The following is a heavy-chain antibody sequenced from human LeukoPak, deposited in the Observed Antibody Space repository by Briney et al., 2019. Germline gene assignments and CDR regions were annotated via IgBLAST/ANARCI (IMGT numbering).Heavy chain of an antibody. J-gene: IGHJ4*02. D-gene: IGHD1-26*01. V-gene: IGHV3-48*01. Sequence: GGSLRLSCAASGFTFSSYSMNWVRQAPGKGLEWVSYISSSSTTIYYADSVKGRFAISRDNAKNSLYLQMNSLRAEDTAVYYCARGSRELYDYWGQGTLVTVSS. CDR1: GFTFSSYS. CDR3: ARGSRELYDY. CDR2: ISSSSTTI.